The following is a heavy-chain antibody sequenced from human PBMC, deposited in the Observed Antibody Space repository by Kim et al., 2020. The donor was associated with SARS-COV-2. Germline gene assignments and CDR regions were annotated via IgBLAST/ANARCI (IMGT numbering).Heavy chain of an antibody. J-gene: IGHJ6*02. CDR2: ISAYNGNT. CDR1: GYTFTSYG. Sequence: ASVKVSCKASGYTFTSYGISWVRQAPGQGLEWMGWISAYNGNTNYAQKLQGRVTMTTDTSTSTAYMELRSLRSDDTAVYYCARDRGRYCSSTSCPTADYGMDVRGQGTTVTVSS. D-gene: IGHD2-2*01. V-gene: IGHV1-18*01. CDR3: ARDRGRYCSSTSCPTADYGMDV.